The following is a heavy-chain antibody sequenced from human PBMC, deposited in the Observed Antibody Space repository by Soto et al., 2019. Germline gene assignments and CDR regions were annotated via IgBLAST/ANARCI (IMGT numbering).Heavy chain of an antibody. D-gene: IGHD6-13*01. CDR3: AKSSVPGSSWSANFDY. Sequence: EVQLLESGGGLVQPGGSLRLSCVASGFTFSSYAMSWVRQAPGEGLEWVSGISGSGGSTYYADSVKGRFTISRDNSKNTLYLQMNSLKAEDTAVYYCAKSSVPGSSWSANFDYWGQGTLVTVSS. CDR2: ISGSGGST. V-gene: IGHV3-23*01. CDR1: GFTFSSYA. J-gene: IGHJ4*02.